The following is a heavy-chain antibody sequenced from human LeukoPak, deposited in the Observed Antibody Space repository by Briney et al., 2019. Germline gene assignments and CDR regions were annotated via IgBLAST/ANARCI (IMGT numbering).Heavy chain of an antibody. V-gene: IGHV3-7*03. J-gene: IGHJ5*02. CDR3: ARESYDILTGYDWFDP. Sequence: GGSLRLSCAASGFTFSSYWMSWVRQAPGKGLEWVANIKQDGSEKYYVDSVKGRFTTSRDNAKNSLYLQMNSLRAEDTAVYYCARESYDILTGYDWFDPWGQGTLVTVSS. CDR1: GFTFSSYW. D-gene: IGHD3-9*01. CDR2: IKQDGSEK.